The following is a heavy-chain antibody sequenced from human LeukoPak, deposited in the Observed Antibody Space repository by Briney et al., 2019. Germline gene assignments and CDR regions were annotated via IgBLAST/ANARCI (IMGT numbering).Heavy chain of an antibody. CDR1: GGTFSSYA. V-gene: IGHV1-69*04. CDR2: IIPIFGIA. J-gene: IGHJ4*02. D-gene: IGHD2-15*01. CDR3: ARGNCSGGSCYQGNY. Sequence: SVKVSCKASGGTFSSYAISWVRQAPGQGLAWMGRIIPIFGIANYAQKFQGRVTITADKSTSTAYMELSSLRSEDTAVYYCARGNCSGGSCYQGNYWGQGTLVTVSS.